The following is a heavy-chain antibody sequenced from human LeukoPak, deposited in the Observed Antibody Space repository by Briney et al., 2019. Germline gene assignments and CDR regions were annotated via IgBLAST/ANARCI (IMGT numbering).Heavy chain of an antibody. CDR3: ARGINGAFDY. J-gene: IGHJ4*02. CDR1: GYTFTSYD. Sequence: ASVKVSCKASGYTFTSYDINWVRQAPGHGLEWVGWISPYNGNTKYKQSLQGRFTMSTDASTTTAYLEMTGLTSDDTAVYYCARGINGAFDYWGQGTVVTVSS. D-gene: IGHD2-15*01. V-gene: IGHV1-18*01. CDR2: ISPYNGNT.